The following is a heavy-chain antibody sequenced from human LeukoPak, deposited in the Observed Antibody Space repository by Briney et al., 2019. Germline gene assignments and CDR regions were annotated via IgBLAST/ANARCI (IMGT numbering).Heavy chain of an antibody. V-gene: IGHV1-2*02. D-gene: IGHD3-22*01. CDR2: INPNSGGT. CDR1: GYTFTGYY. J-gene: IGHJ4*02. CDR3: ARDRSTRSDYYDSSGYQALDY. Sequence: ASVKVSCKASGYTFTGYYMHWVRQAPGQGLEWMGWINPNSGGTNYAQKFQGRVTMTRDTSISTAYMELSRLRSDDTAVYYCARDRSTRSDYYDSSGYQALDYWGQGTLVTVSS.